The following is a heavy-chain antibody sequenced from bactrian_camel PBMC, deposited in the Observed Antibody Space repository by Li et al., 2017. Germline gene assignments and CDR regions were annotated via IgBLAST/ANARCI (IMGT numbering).Heavy chain of an antibody. CDR1: GNTWSRYC. CDR2: IENYGPNT. CDR3: ATWIGECTLTTGRTFEH. D-gene: IGHD6*01. Sequence: VQLVESGGGSVQAGGPLRLSCVASGNTWSRYCMGWFRQAPGKGLEWVSDIENYGPNTYYADSVKGRFTISRDNAKNNLYLQMVSLKPEDTAMYYCATWIGECTLTTGRTFEHWGQGTQVTVS. V-gene: IGHV3-2*01. J-gene: IGHJ4*01.